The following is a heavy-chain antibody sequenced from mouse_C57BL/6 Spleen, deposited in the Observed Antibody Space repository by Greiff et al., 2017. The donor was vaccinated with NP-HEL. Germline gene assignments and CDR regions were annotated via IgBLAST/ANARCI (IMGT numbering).Heavy chain of an antibody. J-gene: IGHJ2*01. CDR2: IDPSDSCT. D-gene: IGHD2-3*01. CDR3: ARKRYDDDCVGLDY. CDR1: GYTFTSYW. V-gene: IGHV1-69*01. Sequence: VQLQQPGAELVMPGASVKLSCKASGYTFTSYWMHWVKQRPGQGLEWIGEIDPSDSCTNYNEKFKGKSTLTVGKSSSTAYMQLSSLTSEDSAVDYCARKRYDDDCVGLDYWGQGTTLTVSS.